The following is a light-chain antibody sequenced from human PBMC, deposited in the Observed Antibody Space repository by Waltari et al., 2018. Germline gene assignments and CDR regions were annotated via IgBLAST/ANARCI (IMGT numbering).Light chain of an antibody. CDR1: QSVSNS. CDR3: QQRNIWPLT. V-gene: IGKV3-11*01. Sequence: EVVLTQSPATLSLSPGEGATLSCRASQSVSNSLAWYQQKPGQPPRLLMYDTSNSASGMPARFSASGSGTDFTLSITSLEPEDFAVYYGQQRNIWPLTFGGGTKVEIK. CDR2: DTS. J-gene: IGKJ4*01.